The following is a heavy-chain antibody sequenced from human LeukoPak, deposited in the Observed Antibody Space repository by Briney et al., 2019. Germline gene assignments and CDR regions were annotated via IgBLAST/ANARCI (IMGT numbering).Heavy chain of an antibody. CDR1: GYTFTSYG. J-gene: IGHJ4*02. CDR3: ARDLEPYSSSSREGGY. CDR2: ISAYNGNT. D-gene: IGHD6-6*01. Sequence: RASVTVSCKASGYTFTSYGISWVRQAPGQGLEWMGWISAYNGNTNYAQKLQGRVTMTTDTSTSIAYMELRSLRSDDTAVYYCARDLEPYSSSSREGGYWGQGTLVTVSS. V-gene: IGHV1-18*01.